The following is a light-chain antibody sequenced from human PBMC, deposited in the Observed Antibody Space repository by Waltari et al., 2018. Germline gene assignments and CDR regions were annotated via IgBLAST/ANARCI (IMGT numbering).Light chain of an antibody. CDR1: PCISDS. J-gene: IGKJ3*01. CDR2: AAS. V-gene: IGKV1-NL1*01. Sequence: DIQMTQSPSSLSASVGDRVTITCRASPCISDSLAWYQHKAGKAPKSLLYAASRLESGVPSRFSGSGSGTDFTLTISSLQPEDFATYYCQHYHTTPFTFGPGTKVDVK. CDR3: QHYHTTPFT.